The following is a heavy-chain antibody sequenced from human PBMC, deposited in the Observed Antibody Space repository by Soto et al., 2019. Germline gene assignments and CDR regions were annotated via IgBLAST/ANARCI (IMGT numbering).Heavy chain of an antibody. J-gene: IGHJ6*02. CDR1: GGSISSYY. CDR2: IYYSGST. V-gene: IGHV4-59*01. Sequence: AETLSLTCTVSGGSISSYYWSWIRQPPGKGLEWIGYIYYSGSTNYNPSLKSRVTISVDTSKNQFSLKLSSVTAADTAVYYCARERYYGMDVWGQGTTVTVSS. CDR3: ARERYYGMDV.